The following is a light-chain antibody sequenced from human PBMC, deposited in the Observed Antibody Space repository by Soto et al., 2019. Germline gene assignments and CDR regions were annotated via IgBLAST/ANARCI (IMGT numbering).Light chain of an antibody. CDR1: SSDVGSYNY. V-gene: IGLV2-11*01. Sequence: QSALTQPRSVSGSPGQSVTISCTGTSSDVGSYNYVSWYQQHPDKAPKLMIYDVSKRPSGVPDRFSGSKSDNTASLTISGLQADDEADYYCCSYAGTYTYVVFGGGTKLTVL. CDR2: DVS. CDR3: CSYAGTYTYVV. J-gene: IGLJ2*01.